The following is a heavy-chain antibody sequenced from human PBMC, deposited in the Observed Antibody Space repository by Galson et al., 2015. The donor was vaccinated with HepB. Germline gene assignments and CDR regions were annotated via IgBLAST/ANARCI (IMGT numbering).Heavy chain of an antibody. V-gene: IGHV3-23*01. CDR3: AKSRTGYFFDY. D-gene: IGHD1-14*01. CDR1: GFTFSNYA. J-gene: IGHJ4*02. Sequence: SLRLSCAASGFTFSNYAMSWVRQAPGKGLEWVSAISASGGNTYYADSVKGRFTISRDNSENTVYLQMNSLRAEDTAVYYCAKSRTGYFFDYWGQGILVTVSS. CDR2: ISASGGNT.